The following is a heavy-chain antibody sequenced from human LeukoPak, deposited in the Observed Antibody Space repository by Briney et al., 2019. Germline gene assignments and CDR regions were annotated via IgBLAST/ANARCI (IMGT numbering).Heavy chain of an antibody. V-gene: IGHV4-59*12. CDR2: IYYSGST. J-gene: IGHJ4*02. CDR3: ARVGSGSFDY. CDR1: GGSISSYY. D-gene: IGHD6-19*01. Sequence: SETLSLTCTVSGGSISSYYWSWIRQPPGKGLEWIGYIYYSGSTNYNPSLKSRVTISIDASNNQFSLKLRSVTAADTAVYYCARVGSGSFDYWGQGTLVTVSS.